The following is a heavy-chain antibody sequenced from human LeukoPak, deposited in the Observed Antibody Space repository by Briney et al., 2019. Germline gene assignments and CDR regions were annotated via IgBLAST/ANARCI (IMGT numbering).Heavy chain of an antibody. D-gene: IGHD5-24*01. V-gene: IGHV4-34*01. CDR2: INHSGST. CDR1: GGSFSGYY. Sequence: PSETLSLTCAVYGGSFSGYYWSWIRQPPGKGLEWIGEINHSGSTNYNPSLKSRVTISVDTSKNQFSLKLSSVTAADTAVYYCARGPPPVEVATEWVFDYWGQGTLVTVSS. J-gene: IGHJ4*02. CDR3: ARGPPPVEVATEWVFDY.